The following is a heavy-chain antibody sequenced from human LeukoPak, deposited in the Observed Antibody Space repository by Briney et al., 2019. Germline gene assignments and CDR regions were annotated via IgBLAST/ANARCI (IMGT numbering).Heavy chain of an antibody. D-gene: IGHD1-26*01. Sequence: PGGSLRLSCAASGFTFSSYSMNWVRQAPGKGLEWVSSISSSSSYIYYVDSVKGRFTISRDNAKNSLYLQMNSLRAEDTAVYYCASSSQEVGATDAFDIWGQGTMVTVSS. J-gene: IGHJ3*02. CDR3: ASSSQEVGATDAFDI. CDR1: GFTFSSYS. CDR2: ISSSSSYI. V-gene: IGHV3-21*01.